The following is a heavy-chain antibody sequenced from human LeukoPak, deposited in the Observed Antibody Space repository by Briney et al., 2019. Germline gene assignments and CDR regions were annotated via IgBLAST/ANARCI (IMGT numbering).Heavy chain of an antibody. Sequence: GGSLRLSCAASGFTVSSNYMSWVRRAPGKGLEWVSVIYSGGSTYYADSVKGRFTISRDNSKNTLYLQMNSLRAEDTAVYYCARVVFDAFDIWGQGTMVTVSS. V-gene: IGHV3-53*01. CDR1: GFTVSSNY. J-gene: IGHJ3*02. CDR2: IYSGGST. CDR3: ARVVFDAFDI.